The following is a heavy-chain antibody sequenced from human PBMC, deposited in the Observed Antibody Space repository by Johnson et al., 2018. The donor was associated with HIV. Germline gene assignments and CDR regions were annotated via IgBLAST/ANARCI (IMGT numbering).Heavy chain of an antibody. CDR1: GFTFSDHY. Sequence: QVQLVESGGGVVQPGRSLRLSCAASGFTFSDHYMDWVRQAPGKGLEWVAVISYYGSNKYYADSVKGRFTISRDNAKNSLSLQMDSLRAEDTAVYYCARDPELDYFDNRAFDIWGQGTMVTVSS. V-gene: IGHV3-30*03. CDR3: ARDPELDYFDNRAFDI. D-gene: IGHD3-22*01. J-gene: IGHJ3*02. CDR2: ISYYGSNK.